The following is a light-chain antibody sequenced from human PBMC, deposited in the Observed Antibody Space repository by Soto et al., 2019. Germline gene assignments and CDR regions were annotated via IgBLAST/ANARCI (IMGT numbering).Light chain of an antibody. V-gene: IGLV2-14*01. J-gene: IGLJ1*01. Sequence: QSALTQPASVSASPGQSITISCTGTSSDVGANNYVSWYQRHPGKAPKLMIYEVSNRPSGVSTRFSGSKSGNTASLTISGLQDEEEADYFCCSYKSISTFVFGTGTKVTVL. CDR1: SSDVGANNY. CDR3: CSYKSISTFV. CDR2: EVS.